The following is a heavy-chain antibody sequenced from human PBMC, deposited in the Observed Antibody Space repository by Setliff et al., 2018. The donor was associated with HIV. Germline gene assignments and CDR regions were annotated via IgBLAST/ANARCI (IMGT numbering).Heavy chain of an antibody. D-gene: IGHD6-13*01. CDR2: ISTYNGNA. Sequence: ASVKVSCKGFGYTFSSYAVSWVRLAPGQGLEWMGWISTYNGNADYAQRLQGRVTITADESTSTAYMELSSLRSEDTAVYYCAGRIAAIDYWGQGTLVTVS. CDR1: GYTFSSYA. J-gene: IGHJ4*02. CDR3: AGRIAAIDY. V-gene: IGHV1-18*01.